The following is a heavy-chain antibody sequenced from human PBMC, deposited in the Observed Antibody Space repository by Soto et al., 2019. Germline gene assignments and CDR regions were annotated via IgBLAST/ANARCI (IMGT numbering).Heavy chain of an antibody. J-gene: IGHJ3*02. CDR1: GGTFTSHA. CDR2: IIPIFVTP. D-gene: IGHD1-1*01. Sequence: QVQLVQSGAEVKKPGSSVKVSCKASGGTFTSHAISWVRQAPGQGLEWMGGIIPIFVTPNYAQKFQGRVTITADESTTTAYMELSSLRSEDTAVYYCARAPEGYNEGHVSHIWGQGTMVTVSS. V-gene: IGHV1-69*12. CDR3: ARAPEGYNEGHVSHI.